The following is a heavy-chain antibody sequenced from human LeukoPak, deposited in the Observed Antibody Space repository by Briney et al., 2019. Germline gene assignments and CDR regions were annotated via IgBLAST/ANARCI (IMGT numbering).Heavy chain of an antibody. J-gene: IGHJ4*02. CDR2: INPNTGVT. CDR1: GYTFTGYY. CDR3: ARDGTSNWLNLVY. Sequence: GASVKVSCKASGYTFTGYYIHWVRQAPGQGLEWMGWINPNTGVTNYPQKFQGRVTLTRDTSISTAYMELRSLTFDDTAVYYRARDGTSNWLNLVYWGQGTLVTVSP. V-gene: IGHV1-2*02. D-gene: IGHD1-1*01.